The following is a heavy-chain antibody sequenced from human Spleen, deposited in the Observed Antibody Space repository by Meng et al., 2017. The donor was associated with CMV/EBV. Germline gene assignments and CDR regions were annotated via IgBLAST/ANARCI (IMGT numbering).Heavy chain of an antibody. V-gene: IGHV3-21*04. CDR2: ISSGGTFK. CDR1: HFDFRDYT. D-gene: IGHD3-3*01. J-gene: IGHJ4*02. CDR3: ARDRGYDFWSAYHY. Sequence: GESLKISCAASHFDFRDYTMNWVRQAPGKGLEWVSTISSGGTFKKYADSVKGRFTISRDNAKNSLYLQMNSLRAEDTALYYCARDRGYDFWSAYHYWGQGTLVTVSS.